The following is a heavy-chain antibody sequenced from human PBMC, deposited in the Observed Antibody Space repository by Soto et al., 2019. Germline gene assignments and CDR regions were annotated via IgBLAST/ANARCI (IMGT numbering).Heavy chain of an antibody. J-gene: IGHJ6*02. D-gene: IGHD5-18*01. CDR1: GFTFCNYA. V-gene: IGHV3-30-3*01. CDR2: ISYDGSDK. CDR3: ARDTGPNGYNYYYFGMDV. Sequence: GGSLRLSCAASGFTFCNYAMHLVRQAPGKGLEWVAVISYDGSDKYNANSVKGRFTISRDNSKNTLYLQMNSLRAEDTAVYYCARDTGPNGYNYYYFGMDVWGQGTTVTVSS.